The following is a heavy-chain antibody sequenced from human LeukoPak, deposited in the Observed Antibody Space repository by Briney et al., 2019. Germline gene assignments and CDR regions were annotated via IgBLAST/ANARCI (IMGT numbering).Heavy chain of an antibody. J-gene: IGHJ4*02. D-gene: IGHD5-12*01. CDR1: GYSISSGYY. V-gene: IGHV4-38-2*02. Sequence: SETLSLTCTVSGYSISSGYYWGWIRQPPGKGLEWIGRIYTSGSTNYNPSLKSRVTISVDTSKNQFSLKLSSVTAADTAVYYCAREFDRLLDYWGQGTLVTVSS. CDR3: AREFDRLLDY. CDR2: IYTSGST.